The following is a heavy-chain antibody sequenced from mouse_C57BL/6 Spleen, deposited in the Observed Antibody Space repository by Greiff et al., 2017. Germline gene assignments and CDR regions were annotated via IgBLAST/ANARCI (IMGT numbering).Heavy chain of an antibody. Sequence: VQLQQSGPELVKPGASVKISCKASGYSFTSYYIHWVKQRPGQGLEWIGWIYPGSGNTKYTEKFKGKATLTADTSSSTAYMQLSSRTSEDSAVYYGARRVYYYGSSPYWYFDVWGTGTTVTVSS. CDR2: IYPGSGNT. CDR1: GYSFTSYY. CDR3: ARRVYYYGSSPYWYFDV. V-gene: IGHV1-66*01. J-gene: IGHJ1*03. D-gene: IGHD1-1*01.